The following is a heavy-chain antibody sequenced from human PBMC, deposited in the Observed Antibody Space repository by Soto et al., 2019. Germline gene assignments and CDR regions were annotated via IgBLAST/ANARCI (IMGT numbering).Heavy chain of an antibody. J-gene: IGHJ6*02. D-gene: IGHD4-17*01. CDR1: GGTFSSYA. V-gene: IGHV1-69*13. Sequence: GAPVKVCSKAPGGTFSSYAISWVRRAPGQGIEWMGGIIPIFVTANYAQKYQGRVTITADESTSTAYMELSSLRSEDTAVYYCARLATTVVTSYYFYGMDVWGQGTTVTVSS. CDR3: ARLATTVVTSYYFYGMDV. CDR2: IIPIFVTA.